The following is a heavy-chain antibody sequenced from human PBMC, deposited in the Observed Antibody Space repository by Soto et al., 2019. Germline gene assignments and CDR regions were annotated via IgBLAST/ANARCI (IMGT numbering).Heavy chain of an antibody. CDR3: SRGVAASRFCCYYIGV. CDR1: GFTFSDYY. Sequence: PGGSLRLSCAASGFTFSDYYMSWIRQAPGKGLERVSYISGSGSTIYYADSVKGRFTISRDNAKNSLHLQMNRLRADDTSFYFFSRGVAASRFCCYYIGVWGKGSTVTV. D-gene: IGHD2-15*01. V-gene: IGHV3-11*04. J-gene: IGHJ6*03. CDR2: ISGSGSTI.